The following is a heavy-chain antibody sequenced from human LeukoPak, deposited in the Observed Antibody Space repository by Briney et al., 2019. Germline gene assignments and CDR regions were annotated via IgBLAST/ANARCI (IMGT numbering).Heavy chain of an antibody. D-gene: IGHD6-19*01. CDR2: IYSGGNT. CDR3: AISRIAVAGPYYYYGMDV. Sequence: GGSLRLSCAASGFTVSRDYMSWVRQAPGKGLEWVSVIYSGGNTHYADSVKGRFTISRDNSKNTLYLQMNSLRAEDTAVYYCAISRIAVAGPYYYYGMDVWGQGTTVTVSS. CDR1: GFTVSRDY. J-gene: IGHJ6*02. V-gene: IGHV3-53*01.